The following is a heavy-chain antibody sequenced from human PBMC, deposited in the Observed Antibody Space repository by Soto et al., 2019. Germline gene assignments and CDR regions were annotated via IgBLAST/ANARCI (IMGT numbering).Heavy chain of an antibody. CDR3: ARSGSKYGANAFDI. V-gene: IGHV4-59*01. Sequence: SETLSLTCTVSGASISGYSWNWIRQPPGKGLEYIGHIYYIGTTSYNPSLKSRATISVDTSKNQFSLKLTSVTAADTAVYFCARSGSKYGANAFDIWDQGTMVTVSS. CDR1: GASISGYS. J-gene: IGHJ3*02. CDR2: IYYIGTT. D-gene: IGHD5-18*01.